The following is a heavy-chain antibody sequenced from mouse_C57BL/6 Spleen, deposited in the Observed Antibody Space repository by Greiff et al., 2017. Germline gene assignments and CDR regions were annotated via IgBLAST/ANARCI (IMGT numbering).Heavy chain of an antibody. CDR2: ISYDGSN. V-gene: IGHV3-6*01. CDR3: ARYRGSRGYYARDY. Sequence: EVQLVESGPGLVKPSQSLSLTCSVTGYSITSGYYWNWIRQFPGNKLEWMGYISYDGSNNYNPSLKNRISITRDTSKNQFFLKLNSVTTEDTATYYCARYRGSRGYYARDYWGQGTSVTVSS. CDR1: GYSITSGYY. D-gene: IGHD1-1*01. J-gene: IGHJ4*01.